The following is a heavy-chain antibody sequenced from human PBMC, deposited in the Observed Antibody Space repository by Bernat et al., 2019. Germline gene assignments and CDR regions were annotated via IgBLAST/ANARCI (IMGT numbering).Heavy chain of an antibody. Sequence: QLQLQESGPGLVKPSETLSLTCTVSGGSISSSSYYWGWIRQPPGKGLEWIGSIYYSGSTYYNASLKSRVTISVDTSKNQFSLKLSSVTAADTAVYYCARQRSSSWYSPFEYWAQGTLVTVSS. V-gene: IGHV4-39*01. J-gene: IGHJ4*02. CDR3: ARQRSSSWYSPFEY. D-gene: IGHD6-13*01. CDR2: IYYSGST. CDR1: GGSISSSSYY.